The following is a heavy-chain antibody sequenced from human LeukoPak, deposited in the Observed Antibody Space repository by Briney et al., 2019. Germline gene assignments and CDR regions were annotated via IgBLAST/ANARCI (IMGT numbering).Heavy chain of an antibody. CDR1: GFTVSSNY. J-gene: IGHJ4*02. CDR2: IYSGGST. Sequence: PGGSLRLSCAASGFTVSSNYMSWVRQAPGKGLEWVSVIYSGGSTYYADSVKGRFTISRDNSKNTLYLQMNSLRAEDTAVYYCAKDKSVSADYYFDYWGQGTLVTVSS. D-gene: IGHD5/OR15-5a*01. CDR3: AKDKSVSADYYFDY. V-gene: IGHV3-53*01.